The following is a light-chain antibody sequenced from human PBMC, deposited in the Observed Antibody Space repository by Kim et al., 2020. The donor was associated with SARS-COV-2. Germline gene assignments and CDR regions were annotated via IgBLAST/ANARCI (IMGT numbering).Light chain of an antibody. CDR3: QQSYSTPPT. Sequence: DIQMTQSPSSLSASVGDRVTITCRSSQSIDSYLNWYQQKPGKAPKPLIYVASSLQSGVPSRFSGSGSGTDFTLTISSLQPEDFATYYCQQSYSTPPTFGQGTRLEIK. V-gene: IGKV1-39*01. CDR1: QSIDSY. CDR2: VAS. J-gene: IGKJ5*01.